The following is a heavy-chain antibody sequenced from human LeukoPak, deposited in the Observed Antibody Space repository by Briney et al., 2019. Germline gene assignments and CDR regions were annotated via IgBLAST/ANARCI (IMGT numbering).Heavy chain of an antibody. D-gene: IGHD2-15*01. J-gene: IGHJ4*02. Sequence: VASVKVSCKASGYTFTIYAMNWVRQAPGQGLEWMGWINTNTGNPTYAQGFTGRFVFSLDTSVSTAYLQISSLKAEDTAVYYCARDLPGRAFDYWGQGTLVTVSS. CDR3: ARDLPGRAFDY. V-gene: IGHV7-4-1*02. CDR1: GYTFTIYA. CDR2: INTNTGNP.